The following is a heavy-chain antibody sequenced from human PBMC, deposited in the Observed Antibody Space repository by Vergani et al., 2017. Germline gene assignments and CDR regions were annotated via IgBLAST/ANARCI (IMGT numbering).Heavy chain of an antibody. CDR3: ARQNPYGSADVDF. D-gene: IGHD3-10*01. CDR1: GYSVGSGYY. CDR2: VHRNGNT. J-gene: IGHJ4*02. Sequence: QVDLQESGPGLVKSSQTLSLNCAVSGYSVGSGYYWGWIRQPPGRGLEWIGCVHRNGNTYYTSSLRRRATTARDTAKNQFSLRLTSVTAADTAVYYCARQNPYGSADVDFWGRGVLVTVSA. V-gene: IGHV4-38-2*01.